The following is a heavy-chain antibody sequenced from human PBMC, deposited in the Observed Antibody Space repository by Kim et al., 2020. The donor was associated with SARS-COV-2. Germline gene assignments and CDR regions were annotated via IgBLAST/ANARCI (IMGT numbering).Heavy chain of an antibody. CDR2: ISWNSGSI. CDR1: GFTFGDYA. Sequence: GGSLRLSCAASGFTFGDYAMHWVRQAPGKGLEWVSGISWNSGSIGYADSVKVRFTISRDNAKNSLYLQMNSLRAEDTALYYCAKDRGAAAGYYYYGMDVWGQGTTVTVSS. J-gene: IGHJ6*02. V-gene: IGHV3-9*01. D-gene: IGHD6-13*01. CDR3: AKDRGAAAGYYYYGMDV.